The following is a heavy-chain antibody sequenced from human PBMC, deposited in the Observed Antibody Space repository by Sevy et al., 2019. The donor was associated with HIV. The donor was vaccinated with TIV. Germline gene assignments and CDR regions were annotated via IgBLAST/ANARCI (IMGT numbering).Heavy chain of an antibody. CDR1: GDIFSNYG. V-gene: IGHV1-69*10. J-gene: IGHJ5*02. CDR3: ARDRPCGGDCYILDP. CDR2: ILPISGLV. Sequence: ASVKVSCKASGDIFSNYGINWVRQAPGQGLQWMGGILPISGLVNYAQKFQGRVTISEDKSTGTVYMALSSLRSEDTAVYYCARDRPCGGDCYILDPWGQGVLVTVSS. D-gene: IGHD2-21*01.